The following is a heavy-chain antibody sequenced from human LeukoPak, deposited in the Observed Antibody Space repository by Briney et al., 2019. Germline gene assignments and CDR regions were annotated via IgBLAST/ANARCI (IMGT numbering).Heavy chain of an antibody. V-gene: IGHV4-61*05. CDR2: IYYSGST. D-gene: IGHD3-3*01. J-gene: IGHJ1*01. Sequence: PSETLSLTCTVSGGSISSSSYYWGWIRQPPGKGLEWIGYIYYSGSTNYNPSLKSRVTISVDTSKNQFSLKLSSVTAADTAVYYCARGGYYDPLAFQHWGQGTLVTVSS. CDR1: GGSISSSSYY. CDR3: ARGGYYDPLAFQH.